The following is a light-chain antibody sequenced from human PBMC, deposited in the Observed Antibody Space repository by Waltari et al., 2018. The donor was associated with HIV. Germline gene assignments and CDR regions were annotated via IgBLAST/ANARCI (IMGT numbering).Light chain of an antibody. CDR2: GAS. V-gene: IGKV3-15*01. Sequence: EIVMTQSAATLSVSPGESATLSCRASQSVSSNLAWYQQKPGQAPRLLIYGASTRATGIPARFSGSGSGTEFTLTISSLQSEDFAVYYCQQRSNWPSLTFGGGTKVEIK. CDR1: QSVSSN. J-gene: IGKJ4*01. CDR3: QQRSNWPSLT.